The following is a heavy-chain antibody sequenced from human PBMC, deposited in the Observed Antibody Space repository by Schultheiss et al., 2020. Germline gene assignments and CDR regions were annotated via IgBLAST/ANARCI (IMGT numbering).Heavy chain of an antibody. Sequence: SETLSLTCTVSGGSISSGYYWGWIRQPPGKGLEWIGSIYYSGSTNYNPSLKSRVTISVDTSKNQFSLKLSSVTAADTAVYYCVGATTSDYYYYYGMDVWGKGTTVTVSS. D-gene: IGHD1-26*01. V-gene: IGHV4-38-2*02. CDR2: IYYSGST. CDR1: GGSISSGYY. J-gene: IGHJ6*04. CDR3: VGATTSDYYYYYGMDV.